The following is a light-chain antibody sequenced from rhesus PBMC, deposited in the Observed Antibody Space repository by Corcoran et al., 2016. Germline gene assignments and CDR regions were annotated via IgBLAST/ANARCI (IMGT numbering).Light chain of an antibody. CDR1: ENVNNY. J-gene: IGKJ1*01. CDR3: QHGYGTPRT. V-gene: IGKV1-74*01. Sequence: DIQMTQSPSSLSASVGARVTITCRASENVNNYLNWYKQKPGKDPKLQIYKASTLQSGVPSRFSGSGSGTDYTFTISSLQPEDVATYYCQHGYGTPRTFGQGTKVEIK. CDR2: KAS.